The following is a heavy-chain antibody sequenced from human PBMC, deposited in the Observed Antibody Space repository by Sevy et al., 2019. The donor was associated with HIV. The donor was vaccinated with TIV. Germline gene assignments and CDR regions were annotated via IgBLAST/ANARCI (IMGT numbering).Heavy chain of an antibody. CDR3: ARDKEDIVVVPAAEYYYYYYGMDV. CDR1: GYTFTSYG. J-gene: IGHJ6*02. Sequence: ASVKVSCKASGYTFTSYGISWVRQAPGQGLEWMGWISAYNGNTNYAQMLQGRVTMTTDTSTSTAYMELRSLRSDDTAVYYCARDKEDIVVVPAAEYYYYYYGMDVWGQGTTVTVSS. D-gene: IGHD2-2*01. V-gene: IGHV1-18*01. CDR2: ISAYNGNT.